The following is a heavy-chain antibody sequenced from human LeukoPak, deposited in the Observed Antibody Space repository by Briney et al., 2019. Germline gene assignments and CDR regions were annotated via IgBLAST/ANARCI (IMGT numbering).Heavy chain of an antibody. V-gene: IGHV4-34*01. CDR3: ARGGIQLWFPKYFDY. J-gene: IGHJ4*02. D-gene: IGHD5-18*01. Sequence: SETLSLTCAVYGGSFSGYYWSWIRQPPGRGLEWIGEINHSGSTNYNPSLKSRITISVDTSKNQFSLKLSSVTAADTAVYYCARGGIQLWFPKYFDYWGQGTLVTVSS. CDR1: GGSFSGYY. CDR2: INHSGST.